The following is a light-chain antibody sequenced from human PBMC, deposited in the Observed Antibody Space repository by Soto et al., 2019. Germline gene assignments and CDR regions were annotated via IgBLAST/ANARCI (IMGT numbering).Light chain of an antibody. J-gene: IGKJ4*01. CDR1: QSVSSY. V-gene: IGKV3-11*01. CDR2: DES. Sequence: EIVLTQSPATLSLSPGERATLSCRASQSVSSYLAWYQQKLGQAPRLLIYDESNSATGIPARFSGSGFGTDFTLTFSSLEPEDFAVYYCQQRRNWPLTFGGGTKVDIK. CDR3: QQRRNWPLT.